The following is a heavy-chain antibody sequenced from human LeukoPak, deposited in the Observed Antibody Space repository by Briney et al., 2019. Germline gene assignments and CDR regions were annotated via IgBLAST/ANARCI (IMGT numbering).Heavy chain of an antibody. CDR3: ARIDSGYFDY. J-gene: IGHJ4*02. CDR2: IIPILGIA. D-gene: IGHD6-19*01. Sequence: GASVRVSCNASGGTFSSYAISWVRQAPGQGLEWMGRIIPILGIANYAQKFQGRVTITADKSTSTAYMELSSLRSEDTAVYYCARIDSGYFDYWGQGTLVTVSS. CDR1: GGTFSSYA. V-gene: IGHV1-69*04.